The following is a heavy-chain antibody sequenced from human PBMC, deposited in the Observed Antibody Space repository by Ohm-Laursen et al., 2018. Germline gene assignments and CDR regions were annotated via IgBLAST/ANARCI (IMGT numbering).Heavy chain of an antibody. D-gene: IGHD3-22*01. Sequence: GSLRLSCTVSGFTVSSNYMSWVRQAPGKGLEWVSVIYSGGSTYYADSVKGRFTISRDNSKNTLYLQMNSLRAEDTAVYYCARDAMIVVKGYFDLWGRGTLVTVSS. J-gene: IGHJ2*01. V-gene: IGHV3-66*01. CDR2: IYSGGST. CDR1: GFTVSSNY. CDR3: ARDAMIVVKGYFDL.